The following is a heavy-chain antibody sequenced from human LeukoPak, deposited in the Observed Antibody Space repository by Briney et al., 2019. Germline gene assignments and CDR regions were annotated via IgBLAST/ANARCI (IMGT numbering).Heavy chain of an antibody. Sequence: SETLSLTCAVSGYSISSGYFWAWVRQPPGKGLEWIGSIYHSGSTYYNPSLKSRVTISVDTSKNQFSLKLRSVTAADTAVYYCARGISSVLRFLEWRPSGYYFDYWGQGTLVTVSS. CDR2: IYHSGST. D-gene: IGHD3-3*01. CDR3: ARGISSVLRFLEWRPSGYYFDY. CDR1: GYSISSGYF. J-gene: IGHJ4*02. V-gene: IGHV4-38-2*01.